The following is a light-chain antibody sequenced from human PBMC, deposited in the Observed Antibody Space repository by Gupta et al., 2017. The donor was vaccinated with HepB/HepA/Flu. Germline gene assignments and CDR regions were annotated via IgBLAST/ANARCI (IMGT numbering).Light chain of an antibody. V-gene: IGKV4-1*01. Sequence: DIVMTQSPDSLTVSLGERATVNCKSSQSVLYSSNNKNFLAWYQQKRGQPPKLRSNWASTRESGVPDRFNASGSGTDFTLTITNLQAEDVAVYDCQQFLNTTRTFGGGTKVEIK. CDR1: QSVLYSSNNKNF. CDR2: WAS. J-gene: IGKJ4*01. CDR3: QQFLNTTRT.